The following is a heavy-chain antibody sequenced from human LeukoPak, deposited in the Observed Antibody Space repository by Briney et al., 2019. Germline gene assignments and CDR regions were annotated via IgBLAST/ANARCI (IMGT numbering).Heavy chain of an antibody. D-gene: IGHD5-12*01. Sequence: SGGSLRLCCVASGFSFSTFGMHWVRQAPGKGLEWVALVSDDGQYYADSVKGRFTISRDNAKNSLYLQMNSLRAEDTAVYYCAGDIHGYSGPHDYWGQGTLVTVSS. CDR1: GFSFSTFG. CDR3: AGDIHGYSGPHDY. V-gene: IGHV3-30*03. CDR2: VSDDGQ. J-gene: IGHJ4*02.